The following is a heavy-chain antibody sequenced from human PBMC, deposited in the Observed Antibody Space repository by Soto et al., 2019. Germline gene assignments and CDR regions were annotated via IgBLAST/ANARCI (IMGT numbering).Heavy chain of an antibody. Sequence: QVQLVQSGAEVKKPGSSVKVSCKASGGTFSSYAISWVRQAPGQGLEWMGGIIPIFGTANYAQKFQGRVTITADKSTSKAYMELSSLRSEDTAVYYCASRSRFSSWGGGSDGMDVWGQGTTVTVSS. CDR3: ASRSRFSSWGGGSDGMDV. CDR2: IIPIFGTA. D-gene: IGHD6-13*01. V-gene: IGHV1-69*06. CDR1: GGTFSSYA. J-gene: IGHJ6*02.